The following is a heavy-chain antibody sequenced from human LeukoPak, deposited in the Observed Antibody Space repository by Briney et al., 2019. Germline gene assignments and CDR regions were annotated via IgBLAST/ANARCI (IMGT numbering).Heavy chain of an antibody. CDR1: GFTFSSYA. Sequence: GGSLRLSCAASGFTFSSYAMSWVRQAPGKGLEWVSAISGSGGGSSTYYGDSVKGRFTISRDNSKNTLYLQMNSLRAEDTAVYYCAKAQGATIGRRSSSWYGRSDAFDIWGQGTMVTVSS. D-gene: IGHD6-13*01. J-gene: IGHJ3*02. V-gene: IGHV3-23*01. CDR3: AKAQGATIGRRSSSWYGRSDAFDI. CDR2: ISGSGGGSST.